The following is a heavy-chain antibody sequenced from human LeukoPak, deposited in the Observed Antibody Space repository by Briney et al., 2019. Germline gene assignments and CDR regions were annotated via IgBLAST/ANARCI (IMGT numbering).Heavy chain of an antibody. CDR3: ARPRFPYYRLSVADYYHMDV. V-gene: IGHV3-30*02. CDR2: IRYDGSNK. Sequence: GGSLRLSCAASGFTFSSYGMHWVRQAPGKGLEWVAFIRYDGSNKYYADSVKGRFTISRDNSKNTLYLQMNSLRSEDTAVYYCARPRFPYYRLSVADYYHMDVWGKGTTVTVSS. D-gene: IGHD3-10*01. CDR1: GFTFSSYG. J-gene: IGHJ6*03.